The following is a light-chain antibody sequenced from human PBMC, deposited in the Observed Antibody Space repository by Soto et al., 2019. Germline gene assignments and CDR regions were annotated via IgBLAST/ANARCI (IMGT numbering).Light chain of an antibody. CDR3: QQRSNWRRT. J-gene: IGKJ1*01. Sequence: EIVMTQSPATLSVSPGERATLSCRASQSLSTNLAWYQQKPGQAPRLLIYGASTTATGIPARFSGSGSGTDFTLTISSLEPEDFAVYYCQQRSNWRRTFGQGTKVDIK. V-gene: IGKV3-15*01. CDR1: QSLSTN. CDR2: GAS.